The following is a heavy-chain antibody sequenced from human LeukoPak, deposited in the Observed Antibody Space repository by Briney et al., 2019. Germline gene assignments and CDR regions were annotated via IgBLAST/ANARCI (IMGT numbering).Heavy chain of an antibody. D-gene: IGHD3-3*01. V-gene: IGHV3-23*01. CDR2: IRGSGGST. CDR1: GFTFSSYA. J-gene: IGHJ3*02. Sequence: GGSLRLSCAASGFTFSSYAMSWVRRAPGKGLEWVSAIRGSGGSTYYADSVKGRFTISRDNSKNTLYLQMNSLRAEHTAVYYCAKDRAGRYYDFWSGYSDAFDIWGQGTMVTVSS. CDR3: AKDRAGRYYDFWSGYSDAFDI.